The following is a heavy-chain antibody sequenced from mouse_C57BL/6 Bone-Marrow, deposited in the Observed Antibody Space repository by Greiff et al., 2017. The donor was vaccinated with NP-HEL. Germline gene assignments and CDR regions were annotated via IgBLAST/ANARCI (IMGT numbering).Heavy chain of an antibody. CDR3: ARGGNYFDY. D-gene: IGHD2-14*01. CDR1: GFTFSDYG. V-gene: IGHV5-17*01. J-gene: IGHJ2*01. Sequence: DVMLVESGGGLVKPGGSLKLSCAASGFTFSDYGMHWVRQAPEKGLEWVAYISSGSSTIYYADTVKGRFTISRDNAKNTLFLQMTRLRSEDTAMYYCARGGNYFDYWGQGTTLTVSS. CDR2: ISSGSSTI.